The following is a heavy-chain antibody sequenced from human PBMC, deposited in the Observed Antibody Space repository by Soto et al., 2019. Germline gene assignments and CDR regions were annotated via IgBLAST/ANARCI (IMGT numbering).Heavy chain of an antibody. V-gene: IGHV4-39*07. J-gene: IGHJ4*02. CDR3: ARGGGYTFDY. CDR1: GGSISSSSYY. Sequence: SETLSLTCTVSGGSISSSSYYWGWIRQPPGKGLEWIGCIYYSGNTYYNPSLKSRVTISVDRSKNQFSLKLSSVTAADTAVYYCARGGGYTFDYWGQGTLVTVS. CDR2: IYYSGNT. D-gene: IGHD3-16*01.